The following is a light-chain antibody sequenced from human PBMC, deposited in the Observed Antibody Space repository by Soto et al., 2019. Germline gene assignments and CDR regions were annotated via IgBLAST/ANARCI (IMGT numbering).Light chain of an antibody. J-gene: IGKJ1*01. CDR2: GAS. Sequence: EIVMTQSPATLFVSPGERATLSYRASQNIDSDLAWYQQKPGQAPSLLIYGASTRAMGIPARFSGSGSGTEFTLSISSLQSEDFAVYYCQQYDKWPRTFGQGTKVDI. V-gene: IGKV3-15*01. CDR1: QNIDSD. CDR3: QQYDKWPRT.